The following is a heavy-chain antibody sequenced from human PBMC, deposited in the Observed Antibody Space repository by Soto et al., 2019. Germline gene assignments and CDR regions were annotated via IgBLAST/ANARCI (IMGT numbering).Heavy chain of an antibody. V-gene: IGHV3-74*01. CDR3: ARGYYDFWSGYFDAFDI. D-gene: IGHD3-3*01. CDR1: GFTFSSYW. CDR2: INSDGSST. J-gene: IGHJ3*02. Sequence: GGSLRLSCAASGFTFSSYWMHWVRQAPGEGLVWVSRINSDGSSTSYADSVKGRFTISRDNAKNTLYLQMNSLRAEDTAVYYCARGYYDFWSGYFDAFDIWGQGTMVTVSS.